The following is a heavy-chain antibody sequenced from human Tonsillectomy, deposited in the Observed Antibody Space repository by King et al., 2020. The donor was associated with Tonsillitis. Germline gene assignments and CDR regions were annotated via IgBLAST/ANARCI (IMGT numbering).Heavy chain of an antibody. Sequence: VQLVESGGGVVQPGRSLRLSCAASGFTFSSYGMHWVRQAPGKGLEWVAVISYDGSNKYYADSVKGRFTISRDNSKNTLYLQMNSLRAEDTAVYYCAKDPSGVSQLVVDYDYYYGMDVWGQGTTVTVSS. D-gene: IGHD6-6*01. CDR3: AKDPSGVSQLVVDYDYYYGMDV. V-gene: IGHV3-30*18. CDR2: ISYDGSNK. J-gene: IGHJ6*02. CDR1: GFTFSSYG.